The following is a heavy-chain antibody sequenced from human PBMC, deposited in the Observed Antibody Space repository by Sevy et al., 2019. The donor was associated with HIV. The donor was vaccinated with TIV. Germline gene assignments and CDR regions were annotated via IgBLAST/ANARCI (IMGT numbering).Heavy chain of an antibody. V-gene: IGHV6-1*01. CDR2: TYYRSTWHK. CDR3: ARTTSGWFDY. Sequence: SQTLSLTCAISGDSVSSNSVAGNWIRQSPSRCLEWLGRTYYRSTWHKDYAVSVESRITINPDTSKNQFSLQLNSVTPEDTAVYYCARTTSGWFDYWGQGTPVTV. CDR1: GDSVSSNSVA. D-gene: IGHD6-19*01. J-gene: IGHJ4*02.